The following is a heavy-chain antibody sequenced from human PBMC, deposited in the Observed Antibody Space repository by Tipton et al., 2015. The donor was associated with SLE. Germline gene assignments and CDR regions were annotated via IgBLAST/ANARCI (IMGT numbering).Heavy chain of an antibody. CDR3: ARDISSWFDAFDI. V-gene: IGHV3-11*05. J-gene: IGHJ3*02. Sequence: GSLRLSCAASGFTFSDYYMSWIRQAPGKGLEWVSYISSSSSYTNYADSVKGRFTISRDNAKNSLYLQMNSLRAEDTAVYYCARDISSWFDAFDIWGQGTMVTVSS. CDR1: GFTFSDYY. CDR2: ISSSSSYT. D-gene: IGHD6-13*01.